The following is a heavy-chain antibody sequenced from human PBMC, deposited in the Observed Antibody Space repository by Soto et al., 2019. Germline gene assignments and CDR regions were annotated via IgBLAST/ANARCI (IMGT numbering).Heavy chain of an antibody. J-gene: IGHJ4*02. CDR2: INWNGGST. D-gene: IGHD1-7*01. CDR1: GFTFDDYG. CDR3: ARVRGTEITGTYIDY. V-gene: IGHV3-20*01. Sequence: GGSLRLSCAASGFTFDDYGMSWVRQAPGKGLEWVSGINWNGGSTGYADSVKGRFTISRDNAKNSLYLQMNSLRAEDTALYHCARVRGTEITGTYIDYWGQGTLVTVSS.